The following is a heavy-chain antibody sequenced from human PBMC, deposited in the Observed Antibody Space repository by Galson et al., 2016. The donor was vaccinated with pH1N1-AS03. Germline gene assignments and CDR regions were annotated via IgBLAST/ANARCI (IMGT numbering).Heavy chain of an antibody. Sequence: SLRLSCAASGFTFSSYTMSWVRQAPGKGLEWVSGISGRDGSTYYADSVKGRFTISRDNSKNTLYLQMNSLRAEDTAVYYCAKDSWGNNWSCFDYWGQRTLVTVSS. CDR1: GFTFSSYT. CDR3: AKDSWGNNWSCFDY. V-gene: IGHV3-23*01. J-gene: IGHJ4*02. D-gene: IGHD1-1*01. CDR2: ISGRDGST.